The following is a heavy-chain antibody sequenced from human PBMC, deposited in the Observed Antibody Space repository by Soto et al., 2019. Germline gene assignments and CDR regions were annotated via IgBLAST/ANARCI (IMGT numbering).Heavy chain of an antibody. Sequence: EVQLLESGGDLVQPGGSLRLSCAASGFSISNYAMTWVRQAPGKGLEWVSGIRGSGGSTYYADSVKGRFIISRDNSKHTHYLQMNSLRAEDTAIYYCAKDRDSINNVRWLDPWGQGTLVTVSS. CDR3: AKDRDSINNVRWLDP. CDR1: GFSISNYA. J-gene: IGHJ5*02. CDR2: IRGSGGST. D-gene: IGHD1-1*01. V-gene: IGHV3-23*01.